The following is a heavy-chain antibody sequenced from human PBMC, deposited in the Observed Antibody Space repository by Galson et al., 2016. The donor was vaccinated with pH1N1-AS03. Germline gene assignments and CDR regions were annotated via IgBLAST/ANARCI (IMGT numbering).Heavy chain of an antibody. CDR1: GASISSDIYS. J-gene: IGHJ4*02. V-gene: IGHV4-39*07. Sequence: ETLSLTCTVSGASISSDIYSWGWIRQPPGKGLEWIGSIYYSGRTYYKPSLKSRVTISVDTCKNQVSLKLSPVPAADTAVYFCGGLSGSYYYYFDDWGQGTLVTVSS. D-gene: IGHD1-26*01. CDR2: IYYSGRT. CDR3: GGLSGSYYYYFDD.